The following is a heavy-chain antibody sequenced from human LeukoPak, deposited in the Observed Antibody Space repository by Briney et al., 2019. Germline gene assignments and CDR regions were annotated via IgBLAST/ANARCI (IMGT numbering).Heavy chain of an antibody. CDR2: IYYSGST. J-gene: IGHJ3*02. Sequence: SETLSLTCTASGGSISNSSYYWGCIRQPPGKGLEWIESIYYSGSTYYTPSLQSRVTISVDTSKNQFSLKLSSVTAADTAVYYCARHRSDGYDDDAFDIWGQGTMVTVSS. V-gene: IGHV4-39*01. D-gene: IGHD5-12*01. CDR1: GGSISNSSYY. CDR3: ARHRSDGYDDDAFDI.